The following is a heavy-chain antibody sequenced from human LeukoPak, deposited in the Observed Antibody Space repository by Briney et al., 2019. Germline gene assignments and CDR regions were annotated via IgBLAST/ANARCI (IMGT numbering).Heavy chain of an antibody. CDR3: ATTRDGYKKAPGFDY. CDR2: IYGDGTT. V-gene: IGHV3-66*01. CDR1: GSTVSSNY. D-gene: IGHD5-24*01. Sequence: GGSLRPSCAASGSTVSSNYMSWVRQAPGRELGGVSVIYGDGTTYYYADSVKGRFTISRDNSRNTLYLQMYNLRAEETALYYGATTRDGYKKAPGFDYWGQGTLVTVSS. J-gene: IGHJ4*02.